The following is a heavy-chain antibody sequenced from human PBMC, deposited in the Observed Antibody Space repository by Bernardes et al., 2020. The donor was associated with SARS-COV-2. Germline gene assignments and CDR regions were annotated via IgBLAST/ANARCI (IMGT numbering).Heavy chain of an antibody. CDR1: GFTFSDNW. CDR2: INPDGSTT. J-gene: IGHJ4*02. Sequence: GGSLSLSCVASGFTFSDNWTHWVRQAPGKGLVWVSRINPDGSTTNYADSVKGRFTISRDNAKNTLYLQMNSLRAEDAAVYFCVRGTGNYGDWDYWGQGTLVTVYS. V-gene: IGHV3-74*01. CDR3: VRGTGNYGDWDY. D-gene: IGHD4-17*01.